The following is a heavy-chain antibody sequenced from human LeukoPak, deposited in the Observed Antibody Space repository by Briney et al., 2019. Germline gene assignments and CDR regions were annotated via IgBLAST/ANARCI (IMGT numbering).Heavy chain of an antibody. V-gene: IGHV1-2*02. CDR1: GYTFTGYY. Sequence: GASVKVSCXASGYTFTGYYMHWVRQAPGQGLEWMGWINPNSGGINYAQKFQGRVTMTRDTSISTAYMELSRLRSDDTAVYYCARDRRFLEWLLPLDYWGQGTLVTVSS. CDR2: INPNSGGI. CDR3: ARDRRFLEWLLPLDY. D-gene: IGHD3-3*01. J-gene: IGHJ4*02.